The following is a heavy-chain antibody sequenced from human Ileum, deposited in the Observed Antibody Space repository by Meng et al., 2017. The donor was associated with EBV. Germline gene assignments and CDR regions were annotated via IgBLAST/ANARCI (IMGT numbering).Heavy chain of an antibody. CDR3: ARVGARGGSCYY. J-gene: IGHJ4*02. CDR2: ISAYNGKT. V-gene: IGHV1-18*01. D-gene: IGHD2-15*01. CDR1: GYTFTSYG. Sequence: DLLVQSGAEVKKPGAELKVSCKASGYTFTSYGISWVRQAPGQGLEWMGWISAYNGKTTYAQKLQGRVTMTTDTSTSTAYMELRSLRSDDTAVYYCARVGARGGSCYYWGQGTLVTVSS.